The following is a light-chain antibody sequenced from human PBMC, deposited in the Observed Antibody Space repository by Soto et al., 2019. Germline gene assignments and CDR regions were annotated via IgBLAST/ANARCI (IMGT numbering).Light chain of an antibody. J-gene: IGKJ5*01. V-gene: IGKV3-15*01. CDR1: QSVSSN. Sequence: EIEMTQSPATLSVSPGEEATLSCRASQSVSSNLAWYQQKPGQAPRLLIYGASTRATDIPPSFTGSGSGTDFTLTISSLEPEDFAVYYCQQRSNWPPITFGQGTRLEI. CDR3: QQRSNWPPIT. CDR2: GAS.